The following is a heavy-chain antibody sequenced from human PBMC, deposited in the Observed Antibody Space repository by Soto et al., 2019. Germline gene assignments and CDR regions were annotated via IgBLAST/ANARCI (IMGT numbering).Heavy chain of an antibody. D-gene: IGHD6-19*01. V-gene: IGHV6-1*01. J-gene: IGHJ3*02. CDR1: GDSVSSNSAA. CDR3: ASIAVAANWLLKRAFDI. Sequence: PSQTLSLTCAISGDSVSSNSAAWNWIRQSPSRGLEWLGRTYYRSKWYNDYAVSVKSRITINPDTSKNQFSLQLNSVTPEDTAVYYCASIAVAANWLLKRAFDIWGQGTMVTVSS. CDR2: TYYRSKWYN.